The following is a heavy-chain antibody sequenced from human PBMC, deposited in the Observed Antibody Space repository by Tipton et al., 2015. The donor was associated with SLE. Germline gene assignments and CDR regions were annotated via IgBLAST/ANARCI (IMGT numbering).Heavy chain of an antibody. CDR3: ARVKDFFGSGTHWAFDL. J-gene: IGHJ2*01. CDR2: TYYSGAT. V-gene: IGHV4-59*02. CDR1: GGYVRNYY. D-gene: IGHD3-10*01. Sequence: TLSLTCTVSGGYVRNYYWNWVRQSPGKGLEWIGYTYYSGATYYNPSLESRIIISVDTSKNQFSLKLTSVTAADTAVHYCARVKDFFGSGTHWAFDLWGRGTLVTVSS.